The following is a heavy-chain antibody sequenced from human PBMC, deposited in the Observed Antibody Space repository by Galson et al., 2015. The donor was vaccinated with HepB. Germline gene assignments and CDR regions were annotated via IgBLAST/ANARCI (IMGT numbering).Heavy chain of an antibody. Sequence: SLRLSCAASGFTFSRHRMYWVRQAPGEGLVWVSRIDPDGTSATYADSVKGRFTVSRDNARNTLFLQLNSLRAEDTDAYYCARSNHQDDYWGQGTLVTVSS. CDR1: GFTFSRHR. CDR3: ARSNHQDDY. V-gene: IGHV3-74*01. D-gene: IGHD2-8*01. J-gene: IGHJ4*02. CDR2: IDPDGTSA.